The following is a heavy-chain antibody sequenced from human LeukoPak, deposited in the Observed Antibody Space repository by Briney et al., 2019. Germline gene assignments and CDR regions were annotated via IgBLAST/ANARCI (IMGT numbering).Heavy chain of an antibody. CDR3: ARDLGGYCTSTSCYYFDY. D-gene: IGHD2-2*01. CDR2: ISSSGSTV. V-gene: IGHV3-11*04. J-gene: IGHJ4*02. Sequence: GGSLRLSCAASGFTFSDYYMSWIRQAPGKGLEWLSYISSSGSTVYYADSVKGRFTISRDNAKNSLYLQMNSLRAEDTAVYYCARDLGGYCTSTSCYYFDYWGQGTLVTVSS. CDR1: GFTFSDYY.